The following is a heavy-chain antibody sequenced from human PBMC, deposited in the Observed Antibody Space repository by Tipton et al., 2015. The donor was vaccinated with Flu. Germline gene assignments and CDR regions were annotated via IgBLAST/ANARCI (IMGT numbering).Heavy chain of an antibody. CDR2: IYYSGST. J-gene: IGHJ4*02. CDR3: ARGAYDFWNGYPTHYFDY. D-gene: IGHD3-3*01. Sequence: TLSLTCTVSGGSISSGGYYWSWIRQHPGKGLEWIGYIYYSGSTYYNPSLKSRVTISVDTSKNQFSLKLSSVTAADTAVYYCARGAYDFWNGYPTHYFDYWGQGTLVTVSS. V-gene: IGHV4-31*03. CDR1: GGSISSGGYY.